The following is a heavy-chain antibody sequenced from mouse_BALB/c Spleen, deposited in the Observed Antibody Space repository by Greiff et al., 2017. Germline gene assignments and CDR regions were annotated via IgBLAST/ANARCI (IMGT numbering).Heavy chain of an antibody. D-gene: IGHD1-2*01. Sequence: EVQVVESGGDLVKPGGSLKLPCAASGFTFSSYGMSWVRQTPDKRLEWVATISSGGSYTYYPDSVKGRFTISRDNAKNTLYLQMSSLKSEDTAMYYCARDYGRDYAMDYWGQGTSVTVSS. CDR1: GFTFSSYG. CDR3: ARDYGRDYAMDY. V-gene: IGHV5-6*01. CDR2: ISSGGSYT. J-gene: IGHJ4*01.